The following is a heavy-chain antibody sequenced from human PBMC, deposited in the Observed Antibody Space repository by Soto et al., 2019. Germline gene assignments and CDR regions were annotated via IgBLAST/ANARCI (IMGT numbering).Heavy chain of an antibody. Sequence: PGGSLRLSCTASGFTFGDYAMSWVRQAPGKGLEWVGSIRSKAYGGTTEYAASVKGRFTISRDDSKSIAYLQMNSLKTEDTAVYYCTREDDFWSGSNGDYFDYWGQGTLVTVSS. J-gene: IGHJ4*02. CDR3: TREDDFWSGSNGDYFDY. CDR1: GFTFGDYA. D-gene: IGHD3-3*01. V-gene: IGHV3-49*04. CDR2: IRSKAYGGTT.